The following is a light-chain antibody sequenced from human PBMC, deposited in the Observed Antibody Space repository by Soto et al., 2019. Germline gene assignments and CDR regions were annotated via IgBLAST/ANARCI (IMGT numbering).Light chain of an antibody. CDR2: EDN. Sequence: NFILTQPHSVSESPGKTVTISCTRSSGSIASNYVQWYQQRPGSAPTTVIYEDNQRPSGVPDRFSGSIDSSSNSASLTISGLKTEDEADYYCQSYDSSKAVFGGGTKLTVL. V-gene: IGLV6-57*04. CDR3: QSYDSSKAV. J-gene: IGLJ7*01. CDR1: SGSIASNY.